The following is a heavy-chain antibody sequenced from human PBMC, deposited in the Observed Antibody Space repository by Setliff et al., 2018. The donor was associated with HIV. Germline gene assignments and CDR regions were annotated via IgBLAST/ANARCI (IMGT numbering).Heavy chain of an antibody. V-gene: IGHV3-66*02. CDR2: IYSGGST. CDR1: GFTVSSNY. CDR3: ARDSRRGSYNWNDGGFDI. D-gene: IGHD1-20*01. Sequence: GGSLRLSCAASGFTVSSNYMTWVRQAPGKGLEWVSVIYSGGSTSYADSVKGRFTISRDNSKNTVYLQMNSLRPEDTAVYYCARDSRRGSYNWNDGGFDIWGQGTVVTVSS. J-gene: IGHJ3*02.